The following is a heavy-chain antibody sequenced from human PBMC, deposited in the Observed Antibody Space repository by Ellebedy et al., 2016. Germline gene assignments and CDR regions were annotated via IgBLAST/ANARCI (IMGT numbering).Heavy chain of an antibody. CDR1: GGSISSGDYY. V-gene: IGHV4-30-4*01. CDR2: IYYSGST. J-gene: IGHJ4*02. CDR3: AREYIVGATGFDY. Sequence: SETLSLTXTVSGGSISSGDYYWHWIRQPPGKGLEWIGFIYYSGSTYSNPSLKSRVTISADTSKNQFSLKLRSVTAADTALYYCAREYIVGATGFDYWGQGTLVTVSS. D-gene: IGHD1-26*01.